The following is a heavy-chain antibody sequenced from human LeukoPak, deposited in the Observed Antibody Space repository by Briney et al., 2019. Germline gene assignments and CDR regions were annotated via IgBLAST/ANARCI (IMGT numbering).Heavy chain of an antibody. CDR3: ARAILSGYPDS. CDR2: IYYSGST. J-gene: IGHJ4*02. V-gene: IGHV4-59*01. CDR1: GGSISTYY. D-gene: IGHD3-3*01. Sequence: SETLSLTCSVSGGSISTYYWTWIRQPPGKGLEWIGYIYYSGSTNYNPSLKSRVTISLDTSKNQFSLKLGSVTAADTAVYYCARAILSGYPDSWGQGTLVIVFS.